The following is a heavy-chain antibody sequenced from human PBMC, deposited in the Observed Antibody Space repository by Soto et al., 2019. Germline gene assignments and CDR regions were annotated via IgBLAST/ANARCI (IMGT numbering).Heavy chain of an antibody. CDR1: GGSIISYY. CDR3: ARAAAGIAGWFDP. D-gene: IGHD6-13*01. CDR2: IYYSGST. Sequence: PSETLSLTCSVSGGSIISYYWSWSRQPPGKGLEWIGYIYYSGSTNYNPSLKSRVTISVDTSKNQFSLKLSSVTAADTAVYYCARAAAGIAGWFDPWGQGTLVTVSS. J-gene: IGHJ5*02. V-gene: IGHV4-59*01.